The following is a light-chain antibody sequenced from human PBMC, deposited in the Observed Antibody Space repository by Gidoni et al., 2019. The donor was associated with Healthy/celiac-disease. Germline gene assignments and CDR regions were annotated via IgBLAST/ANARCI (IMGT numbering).Light chain of an antibody. CDR1: QGISSY. CDR2: AAS. J-gene: IGKJ5*01. CDR3: QQLNTYPQ. V-gene: IGKV1-9*01. Sequence: IQLTQSPSSLSASVGDRVTITCRASQGISSYLAWYQQKPGKAPKLLIYAASTLQSGVPSRFSGSGSGTDFTLTSSSLQPEDFATYYCQQLNTYPQFGQXTRLEIK.